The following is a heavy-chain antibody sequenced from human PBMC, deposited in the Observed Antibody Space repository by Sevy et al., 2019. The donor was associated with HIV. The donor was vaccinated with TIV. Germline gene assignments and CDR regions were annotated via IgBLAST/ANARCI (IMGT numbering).Heavy chain of an antibody. Sequence: GESLKISCNASGITFSTSVMNWVRQSPDRGLEWVSSISGDTYYTHYADSMRGRFIVSRDNAKNSLFLEMNGLTVEDTAVYYCTRASLLGYCSTTSCYYAFDIWGPGTVVTVSS. J-gene: IGHJ3*02. V-gene: IGHV3-21*01. CDR3: TRASLLGYCSTTSCYYAFDI. D-gene: IGHD2-2*01. CDR1: GITFSTSV. CDR2: ISGDTYYT.